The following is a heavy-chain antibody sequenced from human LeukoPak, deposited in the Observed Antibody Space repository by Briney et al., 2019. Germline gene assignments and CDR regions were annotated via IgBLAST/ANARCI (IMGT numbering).Heavy chain of an antibody. V-gene: IGHV4-34*01. D-gene: IGHD2-2*01. J-gene: IGHJ5*02. CDR2: INHSGST. Sequence: SETLSLTCAVYGGSFSGYYWSWIRQPPGKGLEWIGEINHSGSTNYNPSLKSRVTISVDTSKNQSSLKLSSVTAADTAVYYCARGLCSSTSCAPGHNWFDPWGQGTLVTVSS. CDR3: ARGLCSSTSCAPGHNWFDP. CDR1: GGSFSGYY.